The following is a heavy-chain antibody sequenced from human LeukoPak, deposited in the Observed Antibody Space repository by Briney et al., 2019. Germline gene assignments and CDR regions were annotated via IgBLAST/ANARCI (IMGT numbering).Heavy chain of an antibody. CDR2: IGSITDGIT. V-gene: IGHV3-48*04. J-gene: IGHJ6*02. D-gene: IGHD3-10*01. CDR3: AIPPLSGTGSSRPLAGVDA. CDR1: GFSFSRYS. Sequence: GGSLRLSCAASGFSFSRYSMNWVRQAPGKGLEWVSYIGSITDGITHYAESVKGRFTISRDNAKNSLYLQMNSLRVEDTAVYYCAIPPLSGTGSSRPLAGVDAWGQGTTVTVSS.